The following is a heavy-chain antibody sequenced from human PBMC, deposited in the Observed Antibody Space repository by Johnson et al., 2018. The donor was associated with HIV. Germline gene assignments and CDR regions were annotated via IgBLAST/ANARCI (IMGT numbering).Heavy chain of an antibody. CDR3: NTDAFDI. Sequence: MLLVESGGGLVQPGGSLRLSCAASGFTFSSYAMHWVRQPPGKGLEYVSAISSNGGSTYYENSVKGIFTISRDNSKNTLYLHMGSLRAEDMAVYYCNTDAFDIWGQGTMVTVSS. V-gene: IGHV3-64*01. CDR1: GFTFSSYA. CDR2: ISSNGGST. J-gene: IGHJ3*02.